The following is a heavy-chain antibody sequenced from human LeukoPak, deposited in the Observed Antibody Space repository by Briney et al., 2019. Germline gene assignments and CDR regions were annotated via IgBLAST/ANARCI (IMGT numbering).Heavy chain of an antibody. D-gene: IGHD2-15*01. CDR3: ARHGHSCYPCPFDY. CDR1: GGSISSNSYY. CDR2: IYYSGST. V-gene: IGHV4-39*01. Sequence: SETLSLTCAVSGGSISSNSYYWGWIRQPPGKGLEWIGSIYYSGSTYYNPSLKSRVTISVDTSKNQFSLKLSSVTAADTAVYYCARHGHSCYPCPFDYWGQGTLVTVSS. J-gene: IGHJ4*02.